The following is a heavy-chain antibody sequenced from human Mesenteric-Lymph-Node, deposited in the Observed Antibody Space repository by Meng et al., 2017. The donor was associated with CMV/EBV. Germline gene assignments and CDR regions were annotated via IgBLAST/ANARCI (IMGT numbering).Heavy chain of an antibody. Sequence: GGSLKISCVASGFIFRSYWMSWVRQAPGKGLEWVSSIDSTGNYIYYADSVKGRFTISRDNPRNSLFLQMGSLRAEDTALYYCARGGGGYEGGLYYFDYWGRGTLVTVSS. D-gene: IGHD5-12*01. CDR3: ARGGGGYEGGLYYFDY. CDR1: GFIFRSYW. V-gene: IGHV3-21*01. J-gene: IGHJ4*02. CDR2: IDSTGNYI.